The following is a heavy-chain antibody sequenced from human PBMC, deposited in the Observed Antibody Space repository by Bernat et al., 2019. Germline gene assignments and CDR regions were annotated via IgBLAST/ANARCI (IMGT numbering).Heavy chain of an antibody. CDR3: AKVQTYYYGSGSYLDY. V-gene: IGHV3-9*01. J-gene: IGHJ4*02. Sequence: EVQLVESGGGLVQPGRSLRLSCAASGFTFADYAMHWVRQAPGKGLEWVSGISWNTNTIGYADSVKGRFTISRDNSKNTLYLQMNSLRAEDTAVYYCAKVQTYYYGSGSYLDYWGQGSLVTVSS. CDR1: GFTFADYA. D-gene: IGHD3-10*01. CDR2: ISWNTNTI.